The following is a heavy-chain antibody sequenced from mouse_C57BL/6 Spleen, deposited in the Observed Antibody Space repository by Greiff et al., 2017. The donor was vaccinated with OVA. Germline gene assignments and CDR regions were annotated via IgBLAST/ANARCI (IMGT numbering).Heavy chain of an antibody. CDR2: SRNKANDYTT. Sequence: EVKLEESGGGLVQSGRSLRLSCATSGFTFSDFYMEWVRQAPGKGLEWIAASRNKANDYTTEYSASVKGWFIVSRDTSQSILYLQMNALRAEDTAIYYCARDPMDYWGQGTSVTVSS. J-gene: IGHJ4*01. V-gene: IGHV7-1*01. CDR1: GFTFSDFY. CDR3: ARDPMDY.